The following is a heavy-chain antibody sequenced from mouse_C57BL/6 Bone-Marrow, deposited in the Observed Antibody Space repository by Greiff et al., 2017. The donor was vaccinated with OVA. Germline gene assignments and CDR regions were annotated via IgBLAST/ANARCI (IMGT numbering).Heavy chain of an antibody. CDR2: INPYNGGT. J-gene: IGHJ1*03. Sequence: EVQLQQSGPVLVKPGASVKMSCKASGYTFTDYYMNWVKQSHGKSLEWIGVINPYNGGTSYNQKFKGKATLTVVKSSSTAYMELNSLTSEDSAVYYCARLGTTVVAGDWYFDVWGTGTTVTVSS. CDR3: ARLGTTVVAGDWYFDV. D-gene: IGHD1-1*01. CDR1: GYTFTDYY. V-gene: IGHV1-19*01.